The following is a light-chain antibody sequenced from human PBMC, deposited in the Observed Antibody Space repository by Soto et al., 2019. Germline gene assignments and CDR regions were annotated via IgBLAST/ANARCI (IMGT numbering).Light chain of an antibody. CDR2: GAS. CDR1: QSVGSTS. CDR3: QRYGSSPPGT. Sequence: EIVLTQSPGTLSLSPGERATLSCRASQSVGSTSLATSLAWYQQKRGQAPRLLIFGASNRATGIPDRFSGSGSGTDFTLTINKLEPEDFAVYYCQRYGSSPPGTFGGGTNVDIK. V-gene: IGKV3-20*01. J-gene: IGKJ4*01.